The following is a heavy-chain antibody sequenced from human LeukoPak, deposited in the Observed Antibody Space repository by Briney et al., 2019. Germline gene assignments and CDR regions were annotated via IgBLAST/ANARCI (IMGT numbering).Heavy chain of an antibody. CDR2: IRYDGTNK. CDR3: AKGGITARRYFDY. D-gene: IGHD6-6*01. Sequence: GGSLRLSCAASGFTFSSYGMHWVRQAPGKGLEWVTFIRYDGTNKYYADSVKGRFTISRDNSKNTLYLQMNSLRAEDTAVYYCAKGGITARRYFDYWGQGTLVTVSP. J-gene: IGHJ4*02. CDR1: GFTFSSYG. V-gene: IGHV3-30*02.